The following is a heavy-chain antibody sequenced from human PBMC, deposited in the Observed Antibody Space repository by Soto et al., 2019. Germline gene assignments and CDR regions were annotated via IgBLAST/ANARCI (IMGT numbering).Heavy chain of an antibody. Sequence: TLSLTCTVSGGSISSGGYYWSWIRQHPGKGLEWIGYIYYSGSTYYNPSLKSRITISVDTSKNQFSLKLTSVTAADTAVYYCARDKITGLFDYWGQGTLVTVSS. V-gene: IGHV4-31*03. CDR3: ARDKITGLFDY. J-gene: IGHJ4*02. CDR1: GGSISSGGYY. CDR2: IYYSGST. D-gene: IGHD2-8*02.